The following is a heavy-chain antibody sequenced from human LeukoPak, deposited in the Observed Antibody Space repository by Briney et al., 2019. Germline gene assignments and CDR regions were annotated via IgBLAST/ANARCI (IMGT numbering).Heavy chain of an antibody. Sequence: GGSLRLSCAASGFTFSTYGMHWVRQAPGKGLEWVAFILYDGINKNYADSVKGRFTISRDISKNTLYLQMNSLRAEDTAVYYCARDQSYCSSAGCYLDYWGRGTLVTVSS. CDR2: ILYDGINK. CDR3: ARDQSYCSSAGCYLDY. V-gene: IGHV3-33*05. J-gene: IGHJ4*02. CDR1: GFTFSTYG. D-gene: IGHD2-2*01.